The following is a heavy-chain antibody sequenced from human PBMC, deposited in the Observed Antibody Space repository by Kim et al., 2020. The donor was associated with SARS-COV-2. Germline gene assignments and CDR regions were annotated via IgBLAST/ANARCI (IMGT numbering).Heavy chain of an antibody. J-gene: IGHJ4*02. CDR3: ASSHRGGSGEIFDY. D-gene: IGHD3-10*01. V-gene: IGHV1-3*01. Sequence: SQKFQGRVTITRDTSASTAYMELSSLRSEDTAVYYCASSHRGGSGEIFDYWGQGTLVTVSS.